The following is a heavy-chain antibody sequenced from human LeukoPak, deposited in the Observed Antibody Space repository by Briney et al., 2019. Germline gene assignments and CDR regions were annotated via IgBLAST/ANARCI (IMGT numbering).Heavy chain of an antibody. D-gene: IGHD3-22*01. Sequence: GGSLRLSCAASGFTFSSYEMNWVRQAPGKGLEWVSYISSSSSYIYYADSVKGRFTISRDNAKNSLYLQMNSLRAEDTAVYYRARDITMIVGINWFDPWGQGTLVTVSS. V-gene: IGHV3-21*05. J-gene: IGHJ5*02. CDR2: ISSSSSYI. CDR1: GFTFSSYE. CDR3: ARDITMIVGINWFDP.